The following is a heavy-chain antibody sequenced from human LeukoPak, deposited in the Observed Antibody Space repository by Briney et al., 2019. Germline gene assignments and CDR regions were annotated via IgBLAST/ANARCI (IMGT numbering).Heavy chain of an antibody. D-gene: IGHD1-7*01. CDR1: GFTFSSYG. V-gene: IGHV3-30*02. CDR3: ARDIDWNFLS. Sequence: GGSLRLSCAASGFTFSSYGMHWVRQAPGKGLEWVAFIRCDGSNKYYADSVKGRFTISRDNSKNTLYLQMNSLRAEDTAVYYCARDIDWNFLSWGQGTLVTVPS. CDR2: IRCDGSNK. J-gene: IGHJ5*02.